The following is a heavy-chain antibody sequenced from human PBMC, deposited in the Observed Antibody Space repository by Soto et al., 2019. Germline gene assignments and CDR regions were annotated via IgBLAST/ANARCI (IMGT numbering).Heavy chain of an antibody. CDR2: IIPIFGTA. V-gene: IGHV1-69*13. J-gene: IGHJ6*02. D-gene: IGHD3-10*01. CDR3: ARDRGPVYGSGSFWYGMDV. CDR1: GGTFSSYA. Sequence: ASVKVSCKASGGTFSSYAISWVRQAPGQGLEWMGGIIPIFGTANYAQKFQGRVTITADESTSTAYMELSSLRSEDTAVYYCARDRGPVYGSGSFWYGMDVWGQGTTVTVSS.